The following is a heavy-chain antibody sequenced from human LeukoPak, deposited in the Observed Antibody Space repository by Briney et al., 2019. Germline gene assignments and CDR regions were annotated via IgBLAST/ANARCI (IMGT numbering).Heavy chain of an antibody. D-gene: IGHD6-19*01. CDR3: ARETVAYYFDY. V-gene: IGHV4-61*02. CDR2: IYTSGST. Sequence: SETLSLTCAVSGGSISSGSYYWSWIRQPAGKGLEWIGRIYTSGSTNYNPSLKSRVTISVDTSKNQFSLKLSSVTAADTAVYYCARETVAYYFDYWGQGTLVTVSS. CDR1: GGSISSGSYY. J-gene: IGHJ4*02.